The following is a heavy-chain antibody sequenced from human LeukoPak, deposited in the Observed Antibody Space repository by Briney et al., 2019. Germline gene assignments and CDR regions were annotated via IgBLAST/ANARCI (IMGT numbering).Heavy chain of an antibody. Sequence: GGSLRLSCTASGFTLSDYGMHWVRQAPGEGLEWLALIRNDGYRKHYADSVKGRFTISRDIFKNTLYLQMNNLRPEDTAVYYCAKDVSGQAYWGQGTLLTVSS. J-gene: IGHJ4*02. CDR1: GFTLSDYG. V-gene: IGHV3-30*02. D-gene: IGHD3-3*01. CDR2: IRNDGYRK. CDR3: AKDVSGQAY.